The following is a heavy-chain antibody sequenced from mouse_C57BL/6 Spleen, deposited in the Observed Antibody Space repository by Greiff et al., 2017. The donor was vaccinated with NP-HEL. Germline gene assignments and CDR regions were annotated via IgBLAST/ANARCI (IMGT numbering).Heavy chain of an antibody. D-gene: IGHD1-1*01. Sequence: QVQLQQPGAELVKPGASVKLSCKASGYTFTSYWMQWVKQRPGQGLEWIGEIDPSDSYTNYNQKFKGKATLTVDTSSSTAYMQLSSLTSEDSAVYYCARFGDYYGFAYWGQGTLVTVAA. J-gene: IGHJ3*01. CDR2: IDPSDSYT. CDR1: GYTFTSYW. CDR3: ARFGDYYGFAY. V-gene: IGHV1-50*01.